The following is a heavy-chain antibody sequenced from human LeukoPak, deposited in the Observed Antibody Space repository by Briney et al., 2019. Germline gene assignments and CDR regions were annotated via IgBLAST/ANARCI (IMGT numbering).Heavy chain of an antibody. CDR3: ATSDTVPTYNWFDP. Sequence: SETLSLTCSVSGDSISSNTDVWGWVRRPRGKGREWNESIRYGGSTYSNPSLNSRVTISVDTSNNLFSLHLTSLTAADTAVYYCATSDTVPTYNWFDPWGLGTLVTVS. CDR2: IRYGGST. V-gene: IGHV4-39*01. D-gene: IGHD4-17*01. J-gene: IGHJ5*02. CDR1: GDSISSNTDV.